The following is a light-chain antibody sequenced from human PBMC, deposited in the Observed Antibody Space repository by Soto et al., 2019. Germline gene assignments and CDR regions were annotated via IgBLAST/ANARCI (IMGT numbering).Light chain of an antibody. J-gene: IGKJ1*01. V-gene: IGKV1-39*01. Sequence: DIQMTQSPSSLSASVGDRVTITCRASQSISTYLNWYQQKPGKAPKLLIYTASNLQSGVPSRFSGSGSGTDFTLTISRLEPEDFAVYYCQQYGNSPQTFGQGTKVDIK. CDR1: QSISTY. CDR3: QQYGNSPQT. CDR2: TAS.